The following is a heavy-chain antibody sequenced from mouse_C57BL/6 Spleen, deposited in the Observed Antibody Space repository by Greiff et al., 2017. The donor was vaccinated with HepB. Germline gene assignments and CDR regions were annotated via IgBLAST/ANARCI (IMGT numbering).Heavy chain of an antibody. CDR3: ARSKPPAYLGAWFAY. CDR1: GYTFTDHT. CDR2: IYPRDGST. D-gene: IGHD2-10*01. V-gene: IGHV1-78*01. J-gene: IGHJ3*01. Sequence: QVQLQQSDAELVKPGASVKISCKVSGYTFTDHTIHWMKQRPEQGLEWIGYIYPRDGSTKYNDKFKGMPTLTADKSSSTAYMQLNRLTSEDSAVYVCARSKPPAYLGAWFAYWGQGTLVTVSA.